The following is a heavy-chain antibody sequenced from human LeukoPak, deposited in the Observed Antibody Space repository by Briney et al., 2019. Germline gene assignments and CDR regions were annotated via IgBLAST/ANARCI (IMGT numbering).Heavy chain of an antibody. Sequence: GGSLRLSCAASGFTFSSYSMNRVRQAPGKGLEWVSSISSSSSYIYYADSVKGRFTISRDNAKNSLYLQMNSLRAEDTAVYYCARASIAAANYYYYYMDVWGKGTTVTVSS. J-gene: IGHJ6*03. CDR2: ISSSSSYI. CDR1: GFTFSSYS. D-gene: IGHD6-13*01. CDR3: ARASIAAANYYYYYMDV. V-gene: IGHV3-21*01.